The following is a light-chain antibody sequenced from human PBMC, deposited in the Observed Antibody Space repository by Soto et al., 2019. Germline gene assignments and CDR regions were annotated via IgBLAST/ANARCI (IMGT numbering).Light chain of an antibody. CDR1: QGVSTW. J-gene: IGKJ5*01. CDR3: QQAASFPIT. V-gene: IGKV1-12*01. Sequence: DMQMTQSPSSCSASVVGIVTITFLASQGVSTWLAWYQQKPGKAPNLLIYTASSLQSGVPSRFSGSGSGTDFTLTINGLQPQDFATYYCQQAASFPITFGQGTRLEIK. CDR2: TAS.